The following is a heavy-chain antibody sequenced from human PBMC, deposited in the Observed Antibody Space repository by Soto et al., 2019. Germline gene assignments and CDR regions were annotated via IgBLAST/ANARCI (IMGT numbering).Heavy chain of an antibody. CDR3: AKDLLIGSSGYYYFAY. CDR2: ISGSGGST. D-gene: IGHD3-22*01. CDR1: GFTFSSYA. V-gene: IGHV3-23*01. J-gene: IGHJ4*02. Sequence: PGGSLRLSCAASGFTFSSYAMSWVRQAPGKGLEWVSAISGSGGSTYYADSVKGRFTISRDNSKNTLYLQMNSLRAEDTAVYYCAKDLLIGSSGYYYFAYWGQGTLVTVSS.